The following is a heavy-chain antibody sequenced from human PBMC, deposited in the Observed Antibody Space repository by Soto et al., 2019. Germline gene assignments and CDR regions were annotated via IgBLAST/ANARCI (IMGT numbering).Heavy chain of an antibody. D-gene: IGHD1-26*01. J-gene: IGHJ6*02. CDR2: IYSAGSA. Sequence: SLRLSCAASGFTVSTYHMSWVRQAPGKGLEWVSAIYSAGSADFADSVKVRFTISRDNSKNTLYLQMSSLRAEDTAVYYCARDFVVGGPTINYYYGMDVWGQGTTVTVSS. CDR1: GFTVSTYH. CDR3: ARDFVVGGPTINYYYGMDV. V-gene: IGHV3-66*01.